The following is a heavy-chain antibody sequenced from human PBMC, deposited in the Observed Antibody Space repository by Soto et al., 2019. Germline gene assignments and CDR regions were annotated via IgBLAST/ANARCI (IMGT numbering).Heavy chain of an antibody. D-gene: IGHD4-4*01. CDR3: AKHRYSNYPSFDY. CDR1: SISRSSYH. V-gene: IGHV4-39*01. J-gene: IGHJ4*02. Sequence: SISRSSYHWGWIRQPPGKGLEWVGSIYYIGSTFYNSSLKSRVTISVDTSKNQFSLKLSSVTAADTAVYYCAKHRYSNYPSFDYWGQGTPVTVSS. CDR2: IYYIGST.